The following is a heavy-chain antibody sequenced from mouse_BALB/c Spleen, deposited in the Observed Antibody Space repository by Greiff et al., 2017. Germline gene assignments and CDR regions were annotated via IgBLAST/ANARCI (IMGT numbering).Heavy chain of an antibody. CDR1: GFNIKDTY. Sequence: EVQLQQSGAELVKPGASVKLSCTASGFNIKDTYMHWVKQRPEQGLEWIGRIDPANGNTKYDPKFQGKATITADTSSNTAYLQLSSLTSEDTAVYYCAHDTRFAYWGQGTLVTVSA. D-gene: IGHD2-3*01. CDR3: AHDTRFAY. CDR2: IDPANGNT. V-gene: IGHV14-3*02. J-gene: IGHJ3*01.